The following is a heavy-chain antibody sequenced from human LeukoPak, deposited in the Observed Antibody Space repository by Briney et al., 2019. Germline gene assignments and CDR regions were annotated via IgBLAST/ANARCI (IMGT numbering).Heavy chain of an antibody. CDR1: GGSFSGYY. Sequence: SETLSLTCAVYGGSFSGYYWSWIRQPPGKGLEWIGEINHSGSTNYNPSLKGRVTISVDTSKNQFSLKLSSVTAADTAVYYCARGRLFYDYVWGSYRPFDYWGQGTLVTVSS. V-gene: IGHV4-34*01. J-gene: IGHJ4*02. D-gene: IGHD3-16*02. CDR3: ARGRLFYDYVWGSYRPFDY. CDR2: INHSGST.